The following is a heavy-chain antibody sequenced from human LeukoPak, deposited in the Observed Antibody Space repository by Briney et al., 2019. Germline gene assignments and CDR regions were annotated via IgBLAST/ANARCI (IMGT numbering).Heavy chain of an antibody. J-gene: IGHJ5*02. CDR3: ARGVGYCSGGSCYSVGGFDP. V-gene: IGHV4-31*03. Sequence: PSQTLSLTCTVSGVSISSGDYFWTWIRQHPGKGLEWIVFIYYSGSTYYNPSLKSRLTISVDTSKKEFSLKLSSVTAADTAVYYCARGVGYCSGGSCYSVGGFDPWGQGILVTVSS. CDR2: IYYSGST. CDR1: GVSISSGDYF. D-gene: IGHD2-15*01.